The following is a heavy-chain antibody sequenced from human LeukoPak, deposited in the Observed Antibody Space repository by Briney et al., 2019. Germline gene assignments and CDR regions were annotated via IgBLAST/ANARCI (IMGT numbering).Heavy chain of an antibody. V-gene: IGHV1-18*01. D-gene: IGHD5-18*01. CDR3: ARDKEGDTAMVSPGY. Sequence: ASVKVSCKASGYTFTSYGISWVRQAPGQGLEWMGWISAYNGNTNYAQKLQGRVTMTTDTSTSTAYMELRSLRSDDTAVYYCARDKEGDTAMVSPGYWGQGTLVTVSS. J-gene: IGHJ4*02. CDR2: ISAYNGNT. CDR1: GYTFTSYG.